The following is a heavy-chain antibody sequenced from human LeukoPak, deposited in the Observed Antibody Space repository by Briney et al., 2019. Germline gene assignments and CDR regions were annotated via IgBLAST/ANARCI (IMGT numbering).Heavy chain of an antibody. CDR1: GGSFSGYY. V-gene: IGHV4-34*01. D-gene: IGHD2-8*01. Sequence: SETLSLTCAVSGGSFSGYYWSWIRQPPGKGLEWIGEMNHSGSTNYNPYLKSRDTIPLDTSKNQFSLKLSSVTAADTAVYYCARARRYCTNGVCYTWGNWFDPWGQGTLVTVSS. CDR3: ARARRYCTNGVCYTWGNWFDP. J-gene: IGHJ5*02. CDR2: MNHSGST.